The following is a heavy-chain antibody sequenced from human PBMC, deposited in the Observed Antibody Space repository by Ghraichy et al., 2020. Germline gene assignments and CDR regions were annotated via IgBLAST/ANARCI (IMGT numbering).Heavy chain of an antibody. CDR3: ATEGIIMFRGGSNAFDI. J-gene: IGHJ3*02. V-gene: IGHV3-13*01. CDR2: IGRGGDT. Sequence: GGSLRLSCAASGFTLSTYDMHWVRQAPGKGLEWVSAIGRGGDTYYPDYVRGRFTISRDNAKNSVYLHMSGMRTGETAVYYFATEGIIMFRGGSNAFDIWGRGTLVTVS. CDR1: GFTLSTYD. D-gene: IGHD3-10*01.